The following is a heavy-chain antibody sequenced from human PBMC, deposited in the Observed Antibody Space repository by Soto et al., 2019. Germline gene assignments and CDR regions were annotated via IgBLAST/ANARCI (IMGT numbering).Heavy chain of an antibody. J-gene: IGHJ5*02. CDR3: ARYRSLDP. CDR1: GFILRNYW. V-gene: IGHV3-7*03. D-gene: IGHD3-16*02. Sequence: GGSLRLSCADSGFILRNYWMSWVRQAPGMGLQWVASIKEDGSEKYYEDPVKGRFTISRENAKNSLYLQMNSLRAEDTAVYYCARYRSLDPWGQGILVTAPQ. CDR2: IKEDGSEK.